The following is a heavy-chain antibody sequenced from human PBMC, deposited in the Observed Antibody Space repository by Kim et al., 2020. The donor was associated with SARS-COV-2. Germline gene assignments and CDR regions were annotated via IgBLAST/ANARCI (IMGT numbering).Heavy chain of an antibody. V-gene: IGHV3-7*05. CDR1: GLTFSNYW. CDR2: MNQDGSVK. Sequence: GGSLRLSCVASGLTFSNYWMNWVRQAPGKGLEWVANMNQDGSVKRYVDSVKGRFTVSRDNAKNSLYLQMNTVGAEDTALYYWTTGTTYWGQGIRVTVPS. J-gene: IGHJ4*02. CDR3: TTGTTY.